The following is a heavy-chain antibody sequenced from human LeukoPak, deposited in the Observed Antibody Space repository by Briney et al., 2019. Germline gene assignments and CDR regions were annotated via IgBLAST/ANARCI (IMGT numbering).Heavy chain of an antibody. CDR1: GFTFSSYW. D-gene: IGHD6-6*01. Sequence: PGGSLRLSCAASGFTFSSYWMSWVRQDPGKRLEWVANINQDGSEKYYVDSVKGRFIISRDNARNSLFLQMNILTAEDTAIYYCVREGAYSTSSPAGYWGQGTLVSVSS. CDR2: INQDGSEK. V-gene: IGHV3-7*01. CDR3: VREGAYSTSSPAGY. J-gene: IGHJ4*02.